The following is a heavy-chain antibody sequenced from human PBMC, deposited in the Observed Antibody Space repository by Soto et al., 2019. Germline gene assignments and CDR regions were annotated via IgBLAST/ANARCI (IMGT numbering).Heavy chain of an antibody. J-gene: IGHJ2*01. D-gene: IGHD3-16*01. Sequence: EVQLLESGGGLARPGGSLRLSCVASGFIFSDYALPWIRQAPGKGLEWVATISASGGNIEYTDSLKGRFTISRDNSKKTVYLQINGLKADDPAVHYCAKVAGGLGYFDLWGRGTLVTVSS. CDR2: ISASGGNI. CDR1: GFIFSDYA. CDR3: AKVAGGLGYFDL. V-gene: IGHV3-23*01.